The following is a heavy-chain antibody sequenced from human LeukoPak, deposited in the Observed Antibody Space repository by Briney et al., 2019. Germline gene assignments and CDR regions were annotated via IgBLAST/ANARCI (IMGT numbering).Heavy chain of an antibody. D-gene: IGHD3-3*01. Sequence: GGSLRLSCEAFGFSVTNNYLSWVRQPPGKGLEWVSVIHSGGRTKYAASVRDRFTISRDPAKNTVYLQMNSLRVDDTAAYYCARPGSASGYRVQWGQGTLVTVSS. CDR1: GFSVTNNY. CDR2: IHSGGRT. CDR3: ARPGSASGYRVQ. J-gene: IGHJ4*02. V-gene: IGHV3-66*01.